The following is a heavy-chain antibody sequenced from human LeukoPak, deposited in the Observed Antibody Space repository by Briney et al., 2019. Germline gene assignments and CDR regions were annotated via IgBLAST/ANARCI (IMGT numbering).Heavy chain of an antibody. Sequence: GGSLRLSCAASGFIFNTYVMHWVRQAPGKGLEWLACIRYDGINKNYADSVKGRFTVSRDNTKNSLYLQMNSLRAEDTAVYYCAKDGGSDPDSFDIWGQGTRVTVSS. D-gene: IGHD2-15*01. J-gene: IGHJ3*02. CDR3: AKDGGSDPDSFDI. CDR2: IRYDGINK. CDR1: GFIFNTYV. V-gene: IGHV3-30*02.